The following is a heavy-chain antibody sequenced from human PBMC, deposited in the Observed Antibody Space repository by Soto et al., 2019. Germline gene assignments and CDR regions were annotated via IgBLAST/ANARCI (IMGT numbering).Heavy chain of an antibody. Sequence: EVQLVESGGGLVKPGGSLRLSCAASGFTFNNGWMSWVRQAPGKGLEWIGRIKSRIAGGTTDYSATVQGRFTISRDDSKATLNLQMNSLKTEDTAVYYCTTDSTQTFCDGGPCYSLQTKIHDSWGQGTLVTVSS. V-gene: IGHV3-15*01. CDR1: GFTFNNGW. J-gene: IGHJ4*02. CDR3: TTDSTQTFCDGGPCYSLQTKIHDS. D-gene: IGHD2-15*01. CDR2: IKSRIAGGTT.